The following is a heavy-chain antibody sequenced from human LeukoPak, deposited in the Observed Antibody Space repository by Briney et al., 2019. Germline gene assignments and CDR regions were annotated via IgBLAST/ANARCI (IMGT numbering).Heavy chain of an antibody. CDR2: VYYTGST. Sequence: SETLSLTCTVSGDSVTSGTFYWAWLRQPPGKGLEWIATVYYTGSTYYNPSLKSRVTIPMDTSKNQFSLDLRSVVAPDTAVYYCARHSGSGSLSRPFDPWGQGTLVTVSS. D-gene: IGHD3-10*01. V-gene: IGHV4-39*01. J-gene: IGHJ5*02. CDR1: GDSVTSGTFY. CDR3: ARHSGSGSLSRPFDP.